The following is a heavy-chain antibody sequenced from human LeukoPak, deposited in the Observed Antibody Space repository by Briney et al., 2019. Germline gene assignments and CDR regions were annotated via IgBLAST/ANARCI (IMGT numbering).Heavy chain of an antibody. CDR1: GFSISTND. CDR3: AKRSPPY. D-gene: IGHD3-10*01. V-gene: IGHV3-66*01. Sequence: GSLRLSCTASGFSISTNDMNWIRQTPGKGLEWVSLIYISGITKYADSVQGRFIISRDSSKDTLSLQMNSLRAEDTAIYYCAKRSPPYWGQGTLVSVSS. J-gene: IGHJ4*02. CDR2: IYISGIT.